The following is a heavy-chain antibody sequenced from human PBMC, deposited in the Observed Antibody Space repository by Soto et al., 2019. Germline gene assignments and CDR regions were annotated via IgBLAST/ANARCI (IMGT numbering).Heavy chain of an antibody. CDR1: GDSVSSNSAA. Sequence: PSQTLSLTCAISGDSVSSNSAAWNWIRQSPSRGLEWLGRTYYRSKWYNDYAVSVKSRITINPDTSKNQFSLQLNSVTPEDTAVYYCARYVDIVATVPGYYYYGMDVWGQGTTVTVSS. D-gene: IGHD5-12*01. V-gene: IGHV6-1*01. J-gene: IGHJ6*02. CDR2: TYYRSKWYN. CDR3: ARYVDIVATVPGYYYYGMDV.